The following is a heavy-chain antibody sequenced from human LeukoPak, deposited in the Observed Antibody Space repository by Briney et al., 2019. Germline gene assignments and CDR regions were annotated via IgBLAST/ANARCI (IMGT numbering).Heavy chain of an antibody. Sequence: KPSETLSLTCTVSGGSISSYYWSWIRQPPGKGLEWIGYIYYSGSTNYNPSLKSRVTISGDTSKNQFSLKLSSVPAADTAVYYCARAPITMVRGVIIYYMDVWGKGTTVTVSS. V-gene: IGHV4-59*01. J-gene: IGHJ6*03. CDR1: GGSISSYY. D-gene: IGHD3-10*01. CDR3: ARAPITMVRGVIIYYMDV. CDR2: IYYSGST.